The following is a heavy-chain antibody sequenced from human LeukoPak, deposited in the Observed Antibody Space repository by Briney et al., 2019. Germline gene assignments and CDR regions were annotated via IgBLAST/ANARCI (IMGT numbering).Heavy chain of an antibody. CDR1: GYSISSGYY. CDR3: ARVRRNAFDI. V-gene: IGHV4-38-2*02. J-gene: IGHJ3*02. Sequence: PSETLSFTCTVSGYSISSGYYWGWIRQPPGKGLQWIGSIYHSGSTYYNPSLKSRVTISVDTSKNQFSLKLSSVTAADTAVYYCARVRRNAFDIWGQGTMATVSS. CDR2: IYHSGST.